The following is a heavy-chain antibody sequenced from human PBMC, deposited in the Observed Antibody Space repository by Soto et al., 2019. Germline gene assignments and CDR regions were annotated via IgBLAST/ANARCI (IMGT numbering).Heavy chain of an antibody. CDR2: ISANNGNT. CDR3: ARDDCSGGSCYLEY. Sequence: SVKVSCKASGYTFISYGISWVRQAPGQGLEWMGWISANNGNTNYAQKLQGRVTTTTDTSTSTAYMELRSLRSDDTAVYYCARDDCSGGSCYLEYWGQGTLVTVSS. D-gene: IGHD2-15*01. J-gene: IGHJ4*02. V-gene: IGHV1-18*01. CDR1: GYTFISYG.